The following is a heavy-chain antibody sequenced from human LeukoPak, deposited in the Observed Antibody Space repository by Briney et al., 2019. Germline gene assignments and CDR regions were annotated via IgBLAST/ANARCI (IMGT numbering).Heavy chain of an antibody. CDR2: INHSGST. D-gene: IGHD3-3*01. Sequence: SETLSLTCAAYGGSFSGYYWSWIRQPPGKGLEWIGEINHSGSTNYNPSLKSRVTVSVDTSKNQFSLKLSSVTAADTAVYYCARDGVNYDFWSGYPLYYYYYMDVWGKGTTVTVSS. V-gene: IGHV4-34*01. J-gene: IGHJ6*03. CDR1: GGSFSGYY. CDR3: ARDGVNYDFWSGYPLYYYYYMDV.